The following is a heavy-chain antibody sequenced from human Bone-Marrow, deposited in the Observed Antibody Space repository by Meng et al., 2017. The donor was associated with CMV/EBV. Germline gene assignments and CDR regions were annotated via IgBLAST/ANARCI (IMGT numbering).Heavy chain of an antibody. J-gene: IGHJ4*02. CDR2: IKEDGSQK. Sequence: GGSLRLSCAASGFIFSKHWMSWVRQAPGKGLEWVANIKEDGSQKYYVDSVKGRFTISRDNAKISLYLQMNSLRAEDTAVYYCARDQYRGGASFDYWGQGTLVTVSS. CDR1: GFIFSKHW. D-gene: IGHD1-26*01. CDR3: ARDQYRGGASFDY. V-gene: IGHV3-7*01.